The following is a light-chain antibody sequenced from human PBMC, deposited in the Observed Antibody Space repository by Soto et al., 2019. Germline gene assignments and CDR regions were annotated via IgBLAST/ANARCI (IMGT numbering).Light chain of an antibody. V-gene: IGKV1-9*01. CDR1: QDISSY. Sequence: IQLTQSPSSLSASVGDRVTITCRASQDISSYLGWYQQKPGKAPKLLIYAASTLQSGVPSRFSGSGSGTDFTRTINSLQPEDFATYFCQQLNNYPSTFGGGTKGEIK. J-gene: IGKJ4*01. CDR2: AAS. CDR3: QQLNNYPST.